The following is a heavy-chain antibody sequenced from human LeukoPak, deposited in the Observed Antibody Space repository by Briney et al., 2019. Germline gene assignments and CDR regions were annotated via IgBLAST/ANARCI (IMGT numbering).Heavy chain of an antibody. Sequence: PGGSLRLSCAASGFTFRSYWMSWVRQAPGKGLEWVANINAEGSAKFYVDSVKGRFTISRDNAKNSVYLEMNSLRVEDTAVYYCARENCDSTTCYKTIDYWGQGTLVTVSS. V-gene: IGHV3-7*01. J-gene: IGHJ4*02. CDR1: GFTFRSYW. D-gene: IGHD2-2*02. CDR2: INAEGSAK. CDR3: ARENCDSTTCYKTIDY.